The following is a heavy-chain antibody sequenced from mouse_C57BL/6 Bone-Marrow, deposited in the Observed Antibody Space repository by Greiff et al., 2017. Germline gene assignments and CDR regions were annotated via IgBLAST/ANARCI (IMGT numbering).Heavy chain of an antibody. V-gene: IGHV10-1*01. D-gene: IGHD1-1*01. Sequence: EVHLVESGGGLVQPTGSLKLSCAASGFSFNTYAMNWVRQAPGKGLEWVARIRSKSNNYATYYAESVKDRFTISRDDSESMLYLQMNNLKTEDTAMYYCVRHGGYYGSSYRYFDVWGTGTTVTGSS. J-gene: IGHJ1*03. CDR1: GFSFNTYA. CDR3: VRHGGYYGSSYRYFDV. CDR2: IRSKSNNYAT.